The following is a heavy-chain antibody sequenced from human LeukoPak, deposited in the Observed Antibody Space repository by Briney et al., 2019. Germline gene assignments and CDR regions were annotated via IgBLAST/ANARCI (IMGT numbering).Heavy chain of an antibody. CDR1: GFTFSSYS. CDR2: ISSSSSYI. J-gene: IGHJ4*02. V-gene: IGHV3-21*01. CDR3: ARGAGGFGVVNDY. Sequence: GGSLRLSCAASGFTFSSYSMNWVRQAPGKGLEWVSSISSSSSYIYYADSVKGRFTISRDNAKNSLYLQMNSLRAEDTAVYYCARGAGGFGVVNDYWGQGTLVTVSS. D-gene: IGHD3-3*01.